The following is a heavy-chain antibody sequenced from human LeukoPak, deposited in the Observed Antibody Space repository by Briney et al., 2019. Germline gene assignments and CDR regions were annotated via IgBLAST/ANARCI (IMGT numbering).Heavy chain of an antibody. CDR2: IGTAGDT. CDR1: GFTFSRYD. J-gene: IGHJ2*01. V-gene: IGHV3-13*04. D-gene: IGHD2-15*01. CDR3: ARDTAVAAKFGNWHFDL. Sequence: GGSLRLSCAASGFTFSRYDMHWVRQATGNRLEWVSAIGTAGDTYYPGSVKGRFTISRENAKNSLYLQMNSLRAEDTAVYYCARDTAVAAKFGNWHFDLWGRGTLVTVSS.